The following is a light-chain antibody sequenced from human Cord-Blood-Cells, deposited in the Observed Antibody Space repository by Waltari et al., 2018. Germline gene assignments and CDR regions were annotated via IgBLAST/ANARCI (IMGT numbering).Light chain of an antibody. J-gene: IGKJ1*01. CDR3: QQYGSSPPWT. V-gene: IGKV3-20*01. Sequence: EIVLTQSLGTLSLSPGESATLPCRASQSVSRSYLAWYQQKPGQAPRLIIYGASSRATGIPDRFIGSVSGTDVTLTISRLEPENFAVYDCQQYGSSPPWTFGQGTKVEIK. CDR2: GAS. CDR1: QSVSRSY.